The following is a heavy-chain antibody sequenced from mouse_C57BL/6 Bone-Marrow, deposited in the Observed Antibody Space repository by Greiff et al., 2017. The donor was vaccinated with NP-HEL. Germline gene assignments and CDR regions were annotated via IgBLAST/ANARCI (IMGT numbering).Heavy chain of an antibody. D-gene: IGHD1-1*02. CDR3: ARSGDGGFAY. CDR1: GYTFTDYY. V-gene: IGHV1-76*01. J-gene: IGHJ3*01. CDR2: IYPGSGNT. Sequence: VQLQESGAELVRPGASVKLSCKASGYTFTDYYINWVKQRPVQGLEWIARIYPGSGNTYYNEKFKGKATLTAEKSSSTAYMQLSSLTSEDSAVYFCARSGDGGFAYWGQGTLVTVSA.